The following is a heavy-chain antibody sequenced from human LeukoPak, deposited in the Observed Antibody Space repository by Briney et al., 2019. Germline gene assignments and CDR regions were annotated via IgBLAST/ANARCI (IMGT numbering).Heavy chain of an antibody. Sequence: GGSLRLSCAAAGFTFSSYAMKWVGQAPGKGREGVSGISSSSGYIYYADSVKGRFTISRDNAKNSLYLQMTSLRAEDTAVYYCAREWSGYDYKKLDFWGQGTLVTVSS. CDR1: GFTFSSYA. D-gene: IGHD5-12*01. J-gene: IGHJ4*02. CDR2: ISSSSGYI. V-gene: IGHV3-21*01. CDR3: AREWSGYDYKKLDF.